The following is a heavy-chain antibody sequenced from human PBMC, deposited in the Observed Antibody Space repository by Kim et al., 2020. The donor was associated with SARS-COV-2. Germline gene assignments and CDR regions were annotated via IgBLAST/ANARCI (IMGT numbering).Heavy chain of an antibody. J-gene: IGHJ3*02. CDR1: GYTFTSYG. D-gene: IGHD3-22*01. Sequence: ASAKVSCKASGYTFTSYGISWVRQARGQGLEWMGWISAYNGNTNYAQNLQGRVTLTTDTSTSTAYMELRSLRYDDTAVYYCARDQSEYYDSNGSYLDAFDIWGQGTMVTVSS. V-gene: IGHV1-18*01. CDR3: ARDQSEYYDSNGSYLDAFDI. CDR2: ISAYNGNT.